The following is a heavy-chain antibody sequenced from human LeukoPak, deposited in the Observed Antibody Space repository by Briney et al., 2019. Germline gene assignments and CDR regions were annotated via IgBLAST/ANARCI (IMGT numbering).Heavy chain of an antibody. Sequence: SETLSLTCAVYGGSFSGYYWSWLRQPPGKGLEWIGEINHSGSTNYNPSLKSRVTISVDTSKNQFSLKLSSVTAADMAVYYCARYCSSTSCFDAFDIWGQGTMVTVSS. V-gene: IGHV4-34*01. D-gene: IGHD2-2*01. CDR3: ARYCSSTSCFDAFDI. CDR1: GGSFSGYY. J-gene: IGHJ3*02. CDR2: INHSGST.